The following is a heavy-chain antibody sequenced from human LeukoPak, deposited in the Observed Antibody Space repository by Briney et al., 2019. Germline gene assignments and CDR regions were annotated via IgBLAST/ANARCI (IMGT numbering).Heavy chain of an antibody. D-gene: IGHD3-10*01. J-gene: IGHJ5*02. CDR2: ISGSGGST. CDR3: ATRPSRGAYGSGSYNWFDP. CDR1: GFTFSSYA. V-gene: IGHV3-23*01. Sequence: GGSLRLSCAASGFTFSSYAMSWVRQAPGKGLEWVSAISGSGGSTYYADSVKGRFTISRDNSKNTLYLQMNSLRAEDTAVYYCATRPSRGAYGSGSYNWFDPWGQGTLVTVSS.